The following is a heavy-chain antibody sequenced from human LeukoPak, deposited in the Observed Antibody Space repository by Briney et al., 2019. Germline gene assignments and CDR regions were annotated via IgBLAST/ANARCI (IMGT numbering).Heavy chain of an antibody. D-gene: IGHD6-19*01. J-gene: IGHJ4*02. CDR1: GFTFSSYG. CDR2: ISYDGSNK. Sequence: PGGSLRLSCAASGFTFSSYGMHWVRRAPGKGLEWVAIISYDGSNKYYADSVNGRFTISRDNSKNTLYLQMNSLRAEDTAVYYCAKDHYSSGWYFDYWGQGTLVTVSS. CDR3: AKDHYSSGWYFDY. V-gene: IGHV3-30*18.